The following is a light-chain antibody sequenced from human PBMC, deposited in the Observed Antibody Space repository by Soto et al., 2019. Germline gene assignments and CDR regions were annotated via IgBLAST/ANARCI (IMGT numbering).Light chain of an antibody. V-gene: IGLV2-14*01. Sequence: QSALTQPASVSGSPGQSITTSCTGTSGDIGSYNRVSWYQQHPGKAPKLIIYEVTDRPSGVSNRFSGSKSGNTASLTISGLQAEDDAEYYCSSYTNINTRACVFGTGTKVTVL. CDR3: SSYTNINTRACV. CDR1: SGDIGSYNR. CDR2: EVT. J-gene: IGLJ1*01.